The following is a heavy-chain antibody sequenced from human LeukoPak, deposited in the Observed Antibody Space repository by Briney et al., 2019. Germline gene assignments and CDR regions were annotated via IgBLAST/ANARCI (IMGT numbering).Heavy chain of an antibody. CDR2: IYYSGST. CDR3: ASIGDYPDAFDI. Sequence: KPSETLSLTCTVSGGSISNSNYYWGWLRQPPGKGLEWIGNIYYSGSTNYNPSLKSRVTISVDTSKNQFSLKLSSVTAADTAVYYCASIGDYPDAFDIWGQGTMVTVSS. CDR1: GGSISNSNYY. J-gene: IGHJ3*02. D-gene: IGHD4-17*01. V-gene: IGHV4-39*07.